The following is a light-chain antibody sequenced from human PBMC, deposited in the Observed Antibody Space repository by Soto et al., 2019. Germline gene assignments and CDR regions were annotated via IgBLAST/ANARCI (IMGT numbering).Light chain of an antibody. CDR1: NSDVGVYNS. CDR2: EVR. J-gene: IGLJ2*01. Sequence: QSALTQPASVSGSLGQSITISCTGTNSDVGVYNSVSWYQQNPGKAPKVMIFEVRNRPSGVSDRFSGSKSGPTASLTISGLQAEDEADYYCSSYTTRGTLVFGGGTKVTVL. V-gene: IGLV2-14*01. CDR3: SSYTTRGTLV.